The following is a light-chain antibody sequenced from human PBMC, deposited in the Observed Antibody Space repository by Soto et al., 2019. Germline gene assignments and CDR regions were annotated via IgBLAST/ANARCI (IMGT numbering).Light chain of an antibody. CDR1: QSVGSY. V-gene: IGKV3-15*01. CDR2: GAS. CDR3: QHYSQWSLT. J-gene: IGKJ4*01. Sequence: EIVMTQSPGTLYVSPGERATLSCRASQSVGSYLAWYQQKPGQAPRVVIYGASTRATGIPARFSGSGSGTEFTLTISSLQAEEFALYYCQHYSQWSLTFGGGTKVEVK.